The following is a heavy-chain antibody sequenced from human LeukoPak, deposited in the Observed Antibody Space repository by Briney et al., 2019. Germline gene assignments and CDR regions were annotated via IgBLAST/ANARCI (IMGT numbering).Heavy chain of an antibody. CDR3: ARAPPDYYDSSGYYYAQGFDY. J-gene: IGHJ4*02. V-gene: IGHV1-18*01. CDR1: GYTFTSYG. Sequence: ASVKVSCTASGYTFTSYGISWVRQAPGQGLEWMGWISAYNGNTNYAQKLQGRVTMTTDTSTSTAYMELRSLRSDDTAVYYCARAPPDYYDSSGYYYAQGFDYWGQGTLVTVSS. D-gene: IGHD3-22*01. CDR2: ISAYNGNT.